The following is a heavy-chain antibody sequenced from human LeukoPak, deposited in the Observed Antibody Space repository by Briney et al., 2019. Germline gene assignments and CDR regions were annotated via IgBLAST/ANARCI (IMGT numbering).Heavy chain of an antibody. D-gene: IGHD6-19*01. J-gene: IGHJ4*02. Sequence: GGSLRLSCAASGFTFNTHALSWVRQAPGKGLEWVAAISDTGELTYSADSVRGRFTISRDNSKNTLYLQMNSLRAEDTAVYYCAKWGRIAVAGTRGFDYWGQGTLVTVSS. V-gene: IGHV3-23*01. CDR1: GFTFNTHA. CDR3: AKWGRIAVAGTRGFDY. CDR2: ISDTGELT.